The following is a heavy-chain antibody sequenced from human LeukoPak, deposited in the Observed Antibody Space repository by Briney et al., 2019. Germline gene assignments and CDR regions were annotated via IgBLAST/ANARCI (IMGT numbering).Heavy chain of an antibody. Sequence: GRSLRLSCEASGFTFSSYGMHWVRQAPGKGLEWVAVIWYDGSDKYYADSVKGRFSISRDNSKNTLYLQMNSLRAEDTAVYYCARELPPVVNFYFDSWGQGTLVTVSS. CDR3: ARELPPVVNFYFDS. D-gene: IGHD3-22*01. CDR1: GFTFSSYG. J-gene: IGHJ4*02. V-gene: IGHV3-33*01. CDR2: IWYDGSDK.